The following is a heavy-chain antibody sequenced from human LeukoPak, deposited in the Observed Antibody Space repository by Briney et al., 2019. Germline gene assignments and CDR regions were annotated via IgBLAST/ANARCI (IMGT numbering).Heavy chain of an antibody. CDR1: GGSFSGYY. D-gene: IGHD5-24*01. V-gene: IGHV4-34*01. CDR3: ARGRLQRYYYYYRDV. J-gene: IGHJ6*03. CDR2: INHSGST. Sequence: PSETLSLTCAVYGGSFSGYYWSWIRQPPGKGLEWIGEINHSGSTNYNPSLKSRVTISVDTSKNQFSLKLSSVTAADTAVYYCARGRLQRYYYYYRDVWGKGTTVTVSS.